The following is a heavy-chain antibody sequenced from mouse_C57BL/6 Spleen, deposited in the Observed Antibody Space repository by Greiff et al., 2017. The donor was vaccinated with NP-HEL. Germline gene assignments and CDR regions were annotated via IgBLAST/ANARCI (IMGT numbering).Heavy chain of an antibody. Sequence: QVQLQQSGAELARPGASVKMSCKASGYTFTSYTMHWVKQRPGQGLEWIGYINPSSGYTKYNQKFKDKATLTADKSSSTAYMQLSSLTSEDSAVYYCASQGSFITTVVFDYWGQGTTLTVSS. V-gene: IGHV1-4*01. J-gene: IGHJ2*01. CDR2: INPSSGYT. D-gene: IGHD1-1*01. CDR1: GYTFTSYT. CDR3: ASQGSFITTVVFDY.